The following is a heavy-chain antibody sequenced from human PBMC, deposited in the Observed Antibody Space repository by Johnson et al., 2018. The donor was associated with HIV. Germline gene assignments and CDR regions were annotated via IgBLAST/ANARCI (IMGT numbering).Heavy chain of an antibody. Sequence: VQLVESGGGVVQPGRSLRLSCAASGFTFSGSAMHWVRQATGKGLEWVSAIGTAGDTYYPGSVKGRFTISRENAKNSLYLQMNSLRAGDTAVYYCARGDYGGNLDAFDIWGQGTMVTVSS. J-gene: IGHJ3*02. D-gene: IGHD4-23*01. V-gene: IGHV3-13*01. CDR1: GFTFSGSA. CDR2: IGTAGDT. CDR3: ARGDYGGNLDAFDI.